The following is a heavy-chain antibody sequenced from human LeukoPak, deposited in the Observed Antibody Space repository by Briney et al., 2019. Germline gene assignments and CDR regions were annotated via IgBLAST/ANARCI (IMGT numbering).Heavy chain of an antibody. V-gene: IGHV4-61*02. CDR2: IYTDGDT. J-gene: IGHJ4*02. CDR1: GDSISSDTYY. D-gene: IGHD3-22*01. Sequence: SETLSLTCTVSGDSISSDTYYWNWIRQSAGKGLDWLGRIYTDGDTYYNPSLKSRATISMDTSKNQFSLKLTSVTAADGAMYYCARAGAPFGYDRPVDYWGQGTLVTVSS. CDR3: ARAGAPFGYDRPVDY.